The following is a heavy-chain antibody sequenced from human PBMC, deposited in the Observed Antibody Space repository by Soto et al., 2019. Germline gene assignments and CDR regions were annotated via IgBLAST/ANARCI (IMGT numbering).Heavy chain of an antibody. Sequence: AQLVESGGGWVKTGGSLRLACEASRFTFSDHHMSWVRQAPGKGPEWVSSMSNIGGTVHYADPVKGRFTISRDNAKNALFLQMNSLRVDDTAVYYCARDSLGRRDFGMDVWGQGTTVAVSS. V-gene: IGHV3-11*01. CDR1: RFTFSDHH. J-gene: IGHJ6*02. D-gene: IGHD2-21*01. CDR2: MSNIGGTV. CDR3: ARDSLGRRDFGMDV.